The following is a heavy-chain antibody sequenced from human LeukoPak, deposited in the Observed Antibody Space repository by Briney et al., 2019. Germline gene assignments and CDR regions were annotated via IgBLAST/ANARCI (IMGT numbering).Heavy chain of an antibody. D-gene: IGHD3-9*01. V-gene: IGHV1-46*03. Sequence: ASVKVSCKASGYTFTSYYMHWVRQAPGQGLEWMGIINLSGGSTTYAQKFQGRVTMTSDTSTSTVYMELSSLRSDDTAVYYCARRGILTGYMFDYWGQGTLVTVSS. CDR2: INLSGGST. CDR1: GYTFTSYY. J-gene: IGHJ4*02. CDR3: ARRGILTGYMFDY.